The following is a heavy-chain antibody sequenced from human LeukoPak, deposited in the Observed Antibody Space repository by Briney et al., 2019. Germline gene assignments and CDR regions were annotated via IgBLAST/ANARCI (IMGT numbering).Heavy chain of an antibody. V-gene: IGHV4-34*01. CDR3: ARAHGVIVVVPAANQNWFDP. CDR2: INHSGST. Sequence: SETLSLTCAVYGGSFSGYYWSWIRQPPGKGLEWIGEINHSGSTNYNPSLKGRVTISVDTSKNQFSLKLSSVTTADTAVYYCARAHGVIVVVPAANQNWFDPWGQGTLVTVSS. CDR1: GGSFSGYY. J-gene: IGHJ5*02. D-gene: IGHD2-2*01.